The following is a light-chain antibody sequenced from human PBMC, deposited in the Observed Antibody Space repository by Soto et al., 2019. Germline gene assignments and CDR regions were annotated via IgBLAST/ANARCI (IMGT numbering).Light chain of an antibody. CDR1: QNVRTY. CDR3: QQRATWPPFT. CDR2: DAS. J-gene: IGKJ3*01. Sequence: EIVLTQSPATPSLSPGDRATLSCRASQNVRTYLGWYQQKPGQAPRLLIYDASNRATGIPARFSGSGSGTDCTLTISSLEPEDFAVYYCQQRATWPPFTFGPGTKVDLK. V-gene: IGKV3-11*01.